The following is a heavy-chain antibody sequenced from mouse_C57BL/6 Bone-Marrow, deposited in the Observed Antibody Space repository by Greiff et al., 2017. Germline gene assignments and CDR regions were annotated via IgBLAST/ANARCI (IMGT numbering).Heavy chain of an antibody. Sequence: QVQLKQPGAELVRPGSSVKLSCKASGYTFTSYWMHWVKQRPIQGLEWIGNIDPSDSDTHYNQKFKDKATLTVDKSSSTAYMQLSSLTSEDSAVYYCARRDYGSSYGYFDVWGTGTTGTVSS. CDR3: ARRDYGSSYGYFDV. V-gene: IGHV1-52*01. CDR2: IDPSDSDT. CDR1: GYTFTSYW. J-gene: IGHJ1*03. D-gene: IGHD1-1*01.